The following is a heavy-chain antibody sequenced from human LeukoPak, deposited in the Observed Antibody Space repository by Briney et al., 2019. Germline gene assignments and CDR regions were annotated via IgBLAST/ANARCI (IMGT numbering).Heavy chain of an antibody. J-gene: IGHJ4*02. CDR2: IYYSGST. V-gene: IGHV4-59*01. CDR3: ARERLGYYDRSGLDY. CDR1: GGSFSGYY. Sequence: PSETLSLTCAVYGGSFSGYYWSWIRQPPGKGLEWIGYIYYSGSTSYNPSLKSRVTISVDTSKKKFSLKLSSVTAADTAVYYCARERLGYYDRSGLDYWGQGTLVTVSS. D-gene: IGHD3-22*01.